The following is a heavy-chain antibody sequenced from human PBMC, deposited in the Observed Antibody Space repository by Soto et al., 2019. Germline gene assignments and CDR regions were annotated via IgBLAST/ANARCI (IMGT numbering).Heavy chain of an antibody. CDR1: GYTFTSYD. CDR2: MNPNSGNT. V-gene: IGHV1-8*01. J-gene: IGHJ6*02. Sequence: QVQLVQSGAEVKKPGASVKVSCKASGYTFTSYDINWVRQATGQGLEYKGWMNPNSGNTGYAQKFQDRVTMPRHTSIRTAYTALSSLSSDDTTVYYCARESGRYGMEVWGQGTTVTVSS. CDR3: ARESGRYGMEV. D-gene: IGHD3-3*01.